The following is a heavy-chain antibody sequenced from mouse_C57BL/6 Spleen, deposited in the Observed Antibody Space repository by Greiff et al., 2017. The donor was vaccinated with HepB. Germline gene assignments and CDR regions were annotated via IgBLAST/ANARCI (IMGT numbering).Heavy chain of an antibody. CDR1: GYTFTSYG. V-gene: IGHV1-81*01. CDR3: AREGLYYGSSSYFDV. D-gene: IGHD1-1*01. J-gene: IGHJ1*03. CDR2: IYPRSGNT. Sequence: VQLKQSGAELARPGASVKLSCKASGYTFTSYGISWVKQRTGQGLEWIGEIYPRSGNTYYNEKFKGKATLTADKSSSTAYMELRSLTSEDSAVYFCAREGLYYGSSSYFDVWGTGTTVTVSS.